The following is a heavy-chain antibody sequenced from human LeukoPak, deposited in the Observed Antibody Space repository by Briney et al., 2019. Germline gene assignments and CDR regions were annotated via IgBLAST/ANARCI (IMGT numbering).Heavy chain of an antibody. D-gene: IGHD2-2*01. CDR2: IYYSGST. V-gene: IGHV4-59*01. CDR1: GGSISSYY. J-gene: IGHJ6*03. CDR3: ARVDDIVVEGYYYYMDV. Sequence: SETLSLTCTVSGGSISSYYWSWIRQPPGKGLEWIGYIYYSGSTNYNPSLKSRVTISVDTSKNQFSLKLSSVTAADTAVYYCARVDDIVVEGYYYYMDVWGKGTTVTISS.